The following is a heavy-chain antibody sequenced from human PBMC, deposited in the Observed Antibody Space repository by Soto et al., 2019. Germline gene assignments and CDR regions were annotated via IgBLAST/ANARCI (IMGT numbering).Heavy chain of an antibody. J-gene: IGHJ4*02. CDR1: GGTFSSYA. CDR2: IIPIFGTA. CDR3: ARGRTTVTMAFDY. V-gene: IGHV1-69*13. D-gene: IGHD4-17*01. Sequence: SVKVSCKASGGTFSSYAISWVRQAPGQGLEWMGGIIPIFGTANYAQKFQGRVTITADESTSTVYMELSSLRSEDTAVYYCARGRTTVTMAFDYWGQGTLVTVSS.